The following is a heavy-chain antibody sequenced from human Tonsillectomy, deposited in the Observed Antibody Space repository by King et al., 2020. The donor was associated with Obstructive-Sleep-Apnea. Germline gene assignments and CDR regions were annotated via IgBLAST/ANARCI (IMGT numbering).Heavy chain of an antibody. CDR3: ARLPSVLLWFGELFPPDRFDY. CDR1: GFTFSSYA. J-gene: IGHJ4*02. V-gene: IGHV3-30*04. D-gene: IGHD3-10*01. CDR2: ISYDGSNK. Sequence: VQLVESGGGVVQPGRSLRLSCAASGFTFSSYAMHWVRQAPGKGLEWVAVISYDGSNKYYADSVKGRFTISRDNSKNTLYLQMNSLRAEDTAVYYCARLPSVLLWFGELFPPDRFDYWGQGTLVTVSS.